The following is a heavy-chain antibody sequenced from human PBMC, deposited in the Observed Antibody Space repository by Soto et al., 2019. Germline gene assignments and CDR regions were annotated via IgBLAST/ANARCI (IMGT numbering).Heavy chain of an antibody. D-gene: IGHD3-10*01. CDR2: MSQNVDSE. CDR1: GFAFNDYA. V-gene: IGHV3-30*03. J-gene: IGHJ4*02. CDR3: ARDQGLWLGEVGPPRAFDN. Sequence: QVQLVESGGGVVQPGLSLTLSCAASGFAFNDYAIHWVRQAPGKGLEWVAVMSQNVDSEYYADSVKGRFTISRDNSKSTVYLQMNSLRTEDTAVYYCARDQGLWLGEVGPPRAFDNWGPGTLVTVSS.